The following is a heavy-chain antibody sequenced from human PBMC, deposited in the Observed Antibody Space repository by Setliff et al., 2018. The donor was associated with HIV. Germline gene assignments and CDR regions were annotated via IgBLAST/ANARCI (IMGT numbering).Heavy chain of an antibody. D-gene: IGHD1-1*01. CDR2: VFHSGST. Sequence: PSETLSLTCAVSGASVRSPTWWSWVRQAPGKGLEWVGEVFHSGSTNYNPSLKSRLTISVDKSKDQLSLKLTSVTAADTAVYYCARENGRTNYYYYYYMDLWGAGTTVTVSS. CDR1: GASVRSPTW. CDR3: ARENGRTNYYYYYYMDL. V-gene: IGHV4-4*02. J-gene: IGHJ6*03.